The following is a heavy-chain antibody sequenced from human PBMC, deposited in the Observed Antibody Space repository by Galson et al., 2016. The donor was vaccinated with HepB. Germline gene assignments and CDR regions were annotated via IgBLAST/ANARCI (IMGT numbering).Heavy chain of an antibody. Sequence: SLRLSCAASGFTFSTFWMTWVRQAPGKGLEWVANIKQDGSQTYYVDSVKGRFNISKDNAKNSLYLRMNSLGADDTAVYYCARDPMRFAFDLWGQGTMVTVSS. CDR3: ARDPMRFAFDL. CDR1: GFTFSTFW. V-gene: IGHV3-7*01. J-gene: IGHJ3*01. CDR2: IKQDGSQT.